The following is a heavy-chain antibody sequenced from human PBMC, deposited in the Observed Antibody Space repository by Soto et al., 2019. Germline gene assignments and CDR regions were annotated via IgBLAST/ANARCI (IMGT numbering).Heavy chain of an antibody. CDR1: GGSISSYY. CDR3: ARESYYDSSGYSYYYGMDV. D-gene: IGHD3-22*01. J-gene: IGHJ6*02. V-gene: IGHV4-4*07. Sequence: PSETLSLTCTVSGGSISSYYRSWIRQPAGKGLEWIGRIYTSGSTNYNPSLKSRVTMSVDTSKNQFSLKLSSVTAADTAVYYCARESYYDSSGYSYYYGMDVWGQGTTVTVSS. CDR2: IYTSGST.